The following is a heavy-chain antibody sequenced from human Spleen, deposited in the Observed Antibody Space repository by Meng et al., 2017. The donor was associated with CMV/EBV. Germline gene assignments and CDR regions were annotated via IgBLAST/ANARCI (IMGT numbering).Heavy chain of an antibody. J-gene: IGHJ6*02. V-gene: IGHV4-34*01. CDR1: GGSFSGYY. D-gene: IGHD4-11*01. CDR3: ARDSLPILAAWDYSNYPCDV. CDR2: IDYSGST. Sequence: SETLSLTCAVYGGSFSGYYWSWIRQPPGKGLEWVGEIDYSGSTNYNPSLKSRVTMSIHTSKNQFSLKLSSVTAADTAVYYCARDSLPILAAWDYSNYPCDVWGQGTTVTVSS.